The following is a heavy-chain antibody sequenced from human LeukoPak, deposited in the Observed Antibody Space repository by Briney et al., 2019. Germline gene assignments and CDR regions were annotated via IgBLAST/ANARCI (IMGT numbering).Heavy chain of an antibody. CDR1: GFTFTTYT. CDR2: ISGSGVST. Sequence: GGSLRLSCAASGFTFTTYTMSWVRQAPGKGLEWLSAISGSGVSTFYADSVKGRCSISRDNAKNSLYLQMNSLRAEDTAIYFCARESVIANDAFDIWGQGTMVTVSS. CDR3: ARESVIANDAFDI. J-gene: IGHJ3*02. D-gene: IGHD3-22*01. V-gene: IGHV3-23*01.